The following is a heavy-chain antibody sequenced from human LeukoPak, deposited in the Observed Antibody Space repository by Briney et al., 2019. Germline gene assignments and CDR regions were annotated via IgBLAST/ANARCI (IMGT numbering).Heavy chain of an antibody. CDR1: GGSISSGSYY. CDR3: AGCSGYSYGPYYYYYYMDV. CDR2: IYTSGST. D-gene: IGHD5-18*01. V-gene: IGHV4-61*02. Sequence: PSQTLSLTCTVSGGSISSGSYYWSWIRQPAGKGLEWIGRIYTSGSTNYNPSLKSRVTISVDTSKNQFSLKLSSVTAADTAVYYCAGCSGYSYGPYYYYYYMDVWGKGTTVTVSS. J-gene: IGHJ6*03.